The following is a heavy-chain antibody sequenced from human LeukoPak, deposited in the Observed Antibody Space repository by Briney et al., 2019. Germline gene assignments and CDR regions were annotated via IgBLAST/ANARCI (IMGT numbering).Heavy chain of an antibody. CDR3: TRVTLRGSKYNWFDP. CDR1: GGTFNTHI. D-gene: IGHD1-26*01. Sequence: GSSVKVSCRSSGGTFNTHIFNWVRQAPRQGLEWMGRVTPVIGTTKYAERFQARVTITADRSTSTAYLELSGLTYEDTAVYYCTRVTLRGSKYNWFDPWGQGTHVSVSS. V-gene: IGHV1-69*08. CDR2: VTPVIGTT. J-gene: IGHJ5*02.